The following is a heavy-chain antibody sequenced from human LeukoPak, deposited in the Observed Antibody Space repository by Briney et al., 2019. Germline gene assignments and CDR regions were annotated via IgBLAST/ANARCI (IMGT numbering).Heavy chain of an antibody. J-gene: IGHJ4*02. CDR1: GFTFSSYS. CDR3: ARVPKGRTLLRFLEWTYFDY. Sequence: GGSLRLSCAASGFTFSSYSMNWVRQAPGKGLEWVSYISSSSSTIYYADSVKGRFTISRDNAKNSLYLQMNSLRAEDTAVYYRARVPKGRTLLRFLEWTYFDYWGQGTLVTVSS. CDR2: ISSSSSTI. V-gene: IGHV3-48*01. D-gene: IGHD3-3*01.